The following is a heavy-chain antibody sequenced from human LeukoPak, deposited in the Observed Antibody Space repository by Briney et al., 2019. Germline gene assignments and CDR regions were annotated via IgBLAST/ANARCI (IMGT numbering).Heavy chain of an antibody. Sequence: PSETLSLTCTVSGGSISSSSYYWGWIRQPPGKGLEWIGSIYYSGSTYYNPSLKSRVTISVDTSKNQFSLKLSSVTAADTAVYYCASQYFDWLSTLDYWGQGTLITVSS. CDR3: ASQYFDWLSTLDY. J-gene: IGHJ4*02. CDR1: GGSISSSSYY. V-gene: IGHV4-39*01. CDR2: IYYSGST. D-gene: IGHD3-9*01.